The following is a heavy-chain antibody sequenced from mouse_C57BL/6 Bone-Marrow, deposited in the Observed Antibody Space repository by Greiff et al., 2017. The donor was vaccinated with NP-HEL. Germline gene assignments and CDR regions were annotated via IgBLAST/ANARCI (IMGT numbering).Heavy chain of an antibody. CDR1: GYTFTSYW. CDR2: LHPSDSDT. D-gene: IGHD2-3*01. J-gene: IGHJ3*01. Sequence: VQLQQPGAELVKPGASVKVSCKASGYTFTSYWMHWVKQRPGQGLEWIGRLHPSDSDTNYNQKFKGKATLTVDKSSSTAYMQLSSLTSEDSAVYYCAIGGYYVFFAYWGQGTLVTVSA. V-gene: IGHV1-74*01. CDR3: AIGGYYVFFAY.